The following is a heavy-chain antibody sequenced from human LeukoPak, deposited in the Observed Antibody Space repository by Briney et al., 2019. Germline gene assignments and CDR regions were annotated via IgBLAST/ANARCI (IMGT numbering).Heavy chain of an antibody. Sequence: SETLSLTCTVSGYSISSGYYWGWIRQPPGKGLEWIGSIYHSGSTYYNPSLKSRVTISVDTSKNQFSLKLSSVTAADTAVYYCMKGIFPTQYYYYMDVWGKGTTVTVSS. CDR3: MKGIFPTQYYYYMDV. CDR1: GYSISSGYY. J-gene: IGHJ6*03. D-gene: IGHD2-15*01. V-gene: IGHV4-38-2*02. CDR2: IYHSGST.